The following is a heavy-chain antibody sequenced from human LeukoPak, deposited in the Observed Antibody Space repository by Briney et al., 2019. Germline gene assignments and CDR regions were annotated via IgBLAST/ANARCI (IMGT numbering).Heavy chain of an antibody. D-gene: IGHD5-18*01. CDR1: GYTFTSYD. CDR2: MNPDSGNT. J-gene: IGHJ4*02. Sequence: GASVKVSCKASGYTFTSYDINWVRQATGQGLEWMGWMNPDSGNTGYAQKFQGRVTMTRNTSISTVYMELSSLRSEDTAVYYCARTTRDSYGFDYWGQGTLVTVSS. V-gene: IGHV1-8*01. CDR3: ARTTRDSYGFDY.